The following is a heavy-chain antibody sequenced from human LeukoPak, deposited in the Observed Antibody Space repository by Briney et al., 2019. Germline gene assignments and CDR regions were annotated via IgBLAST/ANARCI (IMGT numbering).Heavy chain of an antibody. Sequence: PGGSLRLSCAASGFTFSSYSMNWVRQAPGKGLEWVSYISSSCSTIYYADSVKGRFTISRDNAKNSLYLQMNSLRAEDTAVYYCARDYAGYSSSWYGAFDIWGQGTMVTVSS. CDR1: GFTFSSYS. CDR3: ARDYAGYSSSWYGAFDI. V-gene: IGHV3-48*01. CDR2: ISSSCSTI. D-gene: IGHD6-13*01. J-gene: IGHJ3*02.